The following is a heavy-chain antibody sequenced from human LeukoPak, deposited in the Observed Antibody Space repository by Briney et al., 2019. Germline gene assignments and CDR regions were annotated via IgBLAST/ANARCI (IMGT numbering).Heavy chain of an antibody. J-gene: IGHJ4*02. D-gene: IGHD3-3*01. V-gene: IGHV3-23*01. CDR1: GFTFSSYA. CDR2: ISGSGGST. CDR3: AKPITIFGVVIDYDY. Sequence: GGSLRLSCAASGFTFSSYAMSWVRQAPGKGLEWVSAISGSGGSTYYADSVKGRFTISRDNSKNTLYLQMNILRAEDTAVYYCAKPITIFGVVIDYDYWGQGTLVTVSS.